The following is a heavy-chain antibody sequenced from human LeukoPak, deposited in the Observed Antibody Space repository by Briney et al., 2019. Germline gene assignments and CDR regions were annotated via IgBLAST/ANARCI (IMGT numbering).Heavy chain of an antibody. J-gene: IGHJ5*02. CDR1: GGSISSYY. Sequence: SETLSLTCTVSGGSISSYYWSWIRQPPGKGLEWIGYIYYSGSTNYNPSLKSPVTISVDTSKNQFSLKLSSVTAADTAVYYCARDSPRRYDSSGYYYNWFDPWGQGTPVTVSS. D-gene: IGHD3-22*01. V-gene: IGHV4-59*01. CDR3: ARDSPRRYDSSGYYYNWFDP. CDR2: IYYSGST.